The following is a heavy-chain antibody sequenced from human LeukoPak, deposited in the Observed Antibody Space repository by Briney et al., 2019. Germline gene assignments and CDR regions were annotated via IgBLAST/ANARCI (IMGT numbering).Heavy chain of an antibody. Sequence: EASVKVSCKASGYTFTSYAMHWVRQAPGQRLEWMGWINAGNGNTKYSQKFQGRVTITRDTSASTAYMGLSSLRSEDTAVYYCARAIYGSGLDNWFDPWGQGTLVTVSS. J-gene: IGHJ5*02. V-gene: IGHV1-3*01. CDR3: ARAIYGSGLDNWFDP. CDR1: GYTFTSYA. D-gene: IGHD3-10*01. CDR2: INAGNGNT.